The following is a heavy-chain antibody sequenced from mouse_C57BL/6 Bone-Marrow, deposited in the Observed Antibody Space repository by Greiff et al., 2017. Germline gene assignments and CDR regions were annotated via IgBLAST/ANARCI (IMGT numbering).Heavy chain of an antibody. J-gene: IGHJ4*01. CDR1: GFTFSDYY. Sequence: DVMLVESGGGLVQPGGSLKLSCAASGFTFSDYYMYWVRQTPEKRLEWVAYISNGGGSTYYPDTVKGRFTISRDNAKNTLYLQMIRLKSEDTAMYYCARGGDSSGWYAMGDWGQGTSVTVSS. D-gene: IGHD3-2*02. CDR2: ISNGGGST. CDR3: ARGGDSSGWYAMGD. V-gene: IGHV5-12*01.